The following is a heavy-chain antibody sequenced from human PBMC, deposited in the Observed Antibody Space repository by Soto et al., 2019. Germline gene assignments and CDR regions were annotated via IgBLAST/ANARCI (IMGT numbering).Heavy chain of an antibody. CDR2: IWYDGSNK. J-gene: IGHJ4*02. Sequence: QVQLVESGGGVVQPGRSLRLSCAASGFTFSSYGMHWVRQAPGKGLEWVAVIWYDGSNKYYADSVKGRFTNSRDNSKNTLYLQMNSLRAEDTAVYYCARAQYSSSSTDYWGQGTLVTVSS. D-gene: IGHD6-6*01. CDR3: ARAQYSSSSTDY. V-gene: IGHV3-33*01. CDR1: GFTFSSYG.